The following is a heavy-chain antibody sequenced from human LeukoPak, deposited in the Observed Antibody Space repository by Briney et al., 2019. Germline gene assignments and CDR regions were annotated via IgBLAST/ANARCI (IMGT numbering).Heavy chain of an antibody. V-gene: IGHV4-59*01. CDR3: AREGGGFDY. CDR1: GGSISSYY. D-gene: IGHD2-15*01. CDR2: IYYSGST. Sequence: PSETLSLTCTVSGGSISSYYWSWIRQPPGKGLEWIGYIYYSGSTNYNPSLKSRVTISVDTSKNQFSLKLSSVTAGDTAVYYCAREGGGFDYWGQGTLVTVSS. J-gene: IGHJ4*02.